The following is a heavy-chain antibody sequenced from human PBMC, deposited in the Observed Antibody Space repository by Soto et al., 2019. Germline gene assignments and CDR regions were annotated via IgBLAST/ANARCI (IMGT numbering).Heavy chain of an antibody. CDR2: IKQDGSEK. V-gene: IGHV3-7*01. Sequence: QPGGSLRLSCAASGFSLSSYWMSWVRQAPGKGLEWVANIKQDGSEKYYVDSVKGRFTISRDNAKNSLYLQMNSLRAEDTAVYYCARVTKGITMVRGVISPTDYWGQGTLVTVSS. D-gene: IGHD3-10*01. CDR3: ARVTKGITMVRGVISPTDY. J-gene: IGHJ4*02. CDR1: GFSLSSYW.